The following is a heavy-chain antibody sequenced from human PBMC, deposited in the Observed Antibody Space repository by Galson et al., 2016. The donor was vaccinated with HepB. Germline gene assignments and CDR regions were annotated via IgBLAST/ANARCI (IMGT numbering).Heavy chain of an antibody. V-gene: IGHV3-30*03. CDR1: GFTFSSYG. D-gene: IGHD3-3*01. Sequence: SLRLSCAASGFTFSSYGMHWVRQAPGKGLERVAVIPYDGSNKYYADSVKGRFAIPRDNSKNTLYLQMNSLRAEDTALYDCATPYYDFWSGFKPFDYWGQGTLVTVSS. CDR2: IPYDGSNK. J-gene: IGHJ4*02. CDR3: ATPYYDFWSGFKPFDY.